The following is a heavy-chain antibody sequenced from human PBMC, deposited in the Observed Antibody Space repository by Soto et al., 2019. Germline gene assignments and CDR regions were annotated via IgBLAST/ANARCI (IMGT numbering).Heavy chain of an antibody. CDR1: GYLFSSFG. D-gene: IGHD1-26*01. J-gene: IGHJ4*02. CDR2: ISGYKGNT. V-gene: IGHV1-18*04. CDR3: AVGLSGDKSGDY. Sequence: ASVKVSCKASGYLFSSFGISWVRQAPGQGLEWMGWISGYKGNTNYAQKFQGRFTMTTDTSTRAAYMELRSLRSDDTAVYYFAVGLSGDKSGDYWGRGTLVIVPS.